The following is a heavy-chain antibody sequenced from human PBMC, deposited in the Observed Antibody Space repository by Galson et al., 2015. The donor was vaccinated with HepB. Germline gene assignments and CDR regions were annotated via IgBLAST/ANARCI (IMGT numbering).Heavy chain of an antibody. D-gene: IGHD6-19*01. J-gene: IGHJ6*02. CDR1: GYTLNSYA. V-gene: IGHV1-3*01. CDR3: AASPWLRYYGMDV. Sequence: SVKVSCKASGYTLNSYAMHWVRQAPGQRLEWMGWINAGNGNTKYTQKFQGRVTITRDTSASTAYVELSSLRSEDTAVYYCAASPWLRYYGMDVWGQGTTVIVSS. CDR2: INAGNGNT.